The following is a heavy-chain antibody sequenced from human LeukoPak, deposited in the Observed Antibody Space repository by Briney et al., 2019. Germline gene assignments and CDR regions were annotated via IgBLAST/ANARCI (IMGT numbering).Heavy chain of an antibody. CDR2: IYYSGST. J-gene: IGHJ4*02. D-gene: IGHD3-22*01. CDR1: GGSISSYY. CDR3: ARGAGYYDSSGYYRY. Sequence: SETLSLTCTVSGGSISSYYWSWIRQPPGKGLEWIGYIYYSGSTNYNPSLKSRVTISVDTSKNQFSLKLCSVTAADTAVYYCARGAGYYDSSGYYRYWGQGTLVTVSS. V-gene: IGHV4-59*01.